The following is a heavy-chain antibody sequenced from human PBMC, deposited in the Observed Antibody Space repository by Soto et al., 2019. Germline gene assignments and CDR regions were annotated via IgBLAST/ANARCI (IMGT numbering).Heavy chain of an antibody. Sequence: GGSLRLSCAASGFTFSSYGMHWVRQAPGKGLEWVAVIWYDGSNKYYADSVKGRFTISRDNSKNTLYLQMNSLRAEDTAVYYCARGKLWFGETNIYYYYYGMDVWGQGTTVTVSS. V-gene: IGHV3-33*01. D-gene: IGHD3-10*01. CDR1: GFTFSSYG. CDR2: IWYDGSNK. CDR3: ARGKLWFGETNIYYYYYGMDV. J-gene: IGHJ6*02.